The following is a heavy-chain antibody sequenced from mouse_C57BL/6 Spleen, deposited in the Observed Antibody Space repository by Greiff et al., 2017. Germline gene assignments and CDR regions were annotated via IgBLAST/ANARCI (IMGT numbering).Heavy chain of an antibody. D-gene: IGHD1-1*01. J-gene: IGHJ2*01. CDR1: GFNIKDYY. Sequence: VHVKQSGAELVKPGASVKLSCTASGFNIKDYYMHWVKQRTEQGLEWIGRIDPEDGETKYAPKFQGKATITADTSSNTAYLQLSSLTSEDTAVYYCARSLTTVVAHFDYWGQGTTLTVSS. V-gene: IGHV14-2*01. CDR2: IDPEDGET. CDR3: ARSLTTVVAHFDY.